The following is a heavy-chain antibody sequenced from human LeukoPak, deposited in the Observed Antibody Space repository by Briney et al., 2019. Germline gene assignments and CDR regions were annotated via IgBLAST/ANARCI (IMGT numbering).Heavy chain of an antibody. V-gene: IGHV4-31*03. CDR3: ARGRLVTIRGSYALDAFDI. CDR2: IYYSGST. J-gene: IGHJ3*02. CDR1: GGSISSGGYY. D-gene: IGHD1-26*01. Sequence: SETLSLTCTVSGGSISSGGYYWSWIRQHPGKGLEWIGYIYYSGSTYYNPSLKSRVTMSVDTSKNQFSLKLSSVTAADTAVYSCARGRLVTIRGSYALDAFDIWGQGTMVTVSS.